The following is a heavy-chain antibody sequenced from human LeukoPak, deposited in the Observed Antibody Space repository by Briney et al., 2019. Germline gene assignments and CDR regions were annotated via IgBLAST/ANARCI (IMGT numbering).Heavy chain of an antibody. CDR3: ARDGVRFLEWLNWFDP. J-gene: IGHJ5*02. CDR2: IYYSGST. V-gene: IGHV4-59*12. CDR1: GGSISSYY. D-gene: IGHD3-3*01. Sequence: SETLSLTCTVSGGSISSYYWSWIRQTPGKGLEWIGYIYYSGSTNFNPSLKSRVTISVDTSKNQFSLKMSSVTAADTAVYYCARDGVRFLEWLNWFDPWGQGTLVTVSS.